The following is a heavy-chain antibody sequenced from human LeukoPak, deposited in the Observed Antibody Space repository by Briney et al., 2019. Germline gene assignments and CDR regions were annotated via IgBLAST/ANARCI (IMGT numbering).Heavy chain of an antibody. CDR1: GGSLSGYY. V-gene: IGHV4-34*01. J-gene: IGHJ5*02. CDR3: VGGANNWFDP. Sequence: SETLSLTCAVYGGSLSGYYWTWIRQPPGKGLEWIGEINHGGSTNYNPSLKSRVTISVDTSKNQFSLKLSSVTAADTAVYYCVGGANNWFDPWGQGTLVTVSS. CDR2: INHGGST. D-gene: IGHD1-26*01.